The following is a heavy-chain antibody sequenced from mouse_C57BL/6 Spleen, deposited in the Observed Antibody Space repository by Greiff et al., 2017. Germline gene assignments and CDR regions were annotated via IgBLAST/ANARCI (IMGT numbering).Heavy chain of an antibody. CDR3: ARTIYDGYFEGGDY. CDR1: GYTFTSHW. CDR2: IHPNSGST. Sequence: VQLQQPGAELVKPGASVKLSCKASGYTFTSHWMHWVKQRPGQGLEWIGMIHPNSGSTNYNEKFKSKATLTVDKSSSTAYMQLSSLTSEDSAVYYCARTIYDGYFEGGDYWGQGTTLTVSS. J-gene: IGHJ2*01. V-gene: IGHV1-64*01. D-gene: IGHD2-3*01.